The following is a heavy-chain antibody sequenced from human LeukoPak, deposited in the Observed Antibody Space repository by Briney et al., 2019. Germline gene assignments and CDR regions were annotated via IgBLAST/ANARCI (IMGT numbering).Heavy chain of an antibody. V-gene: IGHV4-4*07. CDR1: GGSIGSYY. J-gene: IGHJ4*02. CDR2: IYTSGST. D-gene: IGHD1/OR15-1a*01. CDR3: ARELGITGTYYFDY. Sequence: SETLSLTCTVSGGSIGSYYWSWIRQPAGKGLEWIGRIYTSGSTNYNPSLKSRVTMSVDTSKHQFSLKLSSVTAADTAVYYCARELGITGTYYFDYWGQGTLVTVSS.